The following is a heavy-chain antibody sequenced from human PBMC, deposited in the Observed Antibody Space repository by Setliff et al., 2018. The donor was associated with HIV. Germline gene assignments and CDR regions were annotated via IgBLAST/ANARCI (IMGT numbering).Heavy chain of an antibody. Sequence: GGSLRLSCAASGFTFSSYAMSWVRQAPGKGLEWVSSISGGDIGTFYADSVKGRFTISRDSSKDILYLQMNSLRAEDTAVYYCAKGAPSDGIHYYYYMDVWGKGTTVTVSS. J-gene: IGHJ6*03. CDR2: ISGGDIGT. CDR3: AKGAPSDGIHYYYYMDV. CDR1: GFTFSSYA. V-gene: IGHV3-23*01. D-gene: IGHD3-16*01.